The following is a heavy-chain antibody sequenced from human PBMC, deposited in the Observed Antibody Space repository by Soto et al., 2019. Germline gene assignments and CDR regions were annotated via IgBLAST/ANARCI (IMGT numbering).Heavy chain of an antibody. CDR2: ISYDGSNK. D-gene: IGHD6-13*01. CDR1: GFTVSSYA. CDR3: ARGPAAADD. J-gene: IGHJ4*02. V-gene: IGHV3-30-3*01. Sequence: GSLRLSCAASGFTVSSYAMHWVRQAPGKGLEWVAVISYDGSNKYYADSVKGRFTISRDNSKNTLYLQMNSLRAEDTAVYYCARGPAAADDWGQGTLVTVPQ.